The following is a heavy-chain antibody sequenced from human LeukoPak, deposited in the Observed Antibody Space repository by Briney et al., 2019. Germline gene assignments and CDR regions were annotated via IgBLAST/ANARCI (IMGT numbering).Heavy chain of an antibody. CDR3: TRDQPPYS. J-gene: IGHJ4*02. CDR2: IASETYGGTA. Sequence: PGGTLRLSCTASGLTFGDYAMTGVRQAPAKGREWVGFIASETYGGTAEYAASVKRRFPISRDDSKSIAYLQMNSLKPEDAAVYYCTRDQPPYSWGQGKLVTAS. CDR1: GLTFGDYA. V-gene: IGHV3-49*04.